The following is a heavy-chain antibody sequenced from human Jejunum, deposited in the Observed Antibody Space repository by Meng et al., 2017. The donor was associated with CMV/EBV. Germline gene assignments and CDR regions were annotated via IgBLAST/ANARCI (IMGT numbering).Heavy chain of an antibody. CDR2: IYRGDDK. V-gene: IGHV2-5*02. D-gene: IGHD1-26*01. J-gene: IGHJ4*02. CDR3: AHFVGGYYPSRPDY. Sequence: TLKEPRPTLVKPPQPLTLTCSFSGFSPSTSGEGVGWIRQPPGKALEWLALIYRGDDKRYSPSLNSRLTIAKDTSKNEVVLTLTNMGPIDTGTYYCAHFVGGYYPSRPDYWGQGTLVTVSS. CDR1: GFSPSTSGEG.